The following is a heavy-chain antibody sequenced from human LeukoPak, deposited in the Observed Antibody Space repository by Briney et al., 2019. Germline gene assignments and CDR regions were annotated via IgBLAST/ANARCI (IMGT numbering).Heavy chain of an antibody. Sequence: GESLKISCKGSGYIFTSYWIGWVRQMPGKGLEWMGIIYPGDSDTRYSPSFQGQVTISADKSISTAYLQWSSLKASDTAMYYCARHEYSGYDSSPFDYWGQGTLVTVSS. CDR2: IYPGDSDT. D-gene: IGHD5-12*01. V-gene: IGHV5-51*01. CDR3: ARHEYSGYDSSPFDY. J-gene: IGHJ4*02. CDR1: GYIFTSYW.